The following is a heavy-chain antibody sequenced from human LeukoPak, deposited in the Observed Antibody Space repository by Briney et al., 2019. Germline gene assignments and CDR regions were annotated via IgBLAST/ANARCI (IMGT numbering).Heavy chain of an antibody. CDR1: GFTFSSYG. J-gene: IGHJ6*02. CDR3: ARDDYYYGMDV. CDR2: ISYDGSNK. Sequence: GGSLRLSCAASGFTFSSYGMHWVRQAPGKGLEWVAVISYDGSNKYYADSVKGRFTISRDNSKNTLYLQMNSLRAEDTAVYYCARDDYYYGMDVWGQGTTVTVSS. V-gene: IGHV3-30*03.